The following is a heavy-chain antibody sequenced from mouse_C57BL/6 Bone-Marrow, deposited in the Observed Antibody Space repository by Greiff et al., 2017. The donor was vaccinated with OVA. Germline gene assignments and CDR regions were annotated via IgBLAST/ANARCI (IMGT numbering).Heavy chain of an antibody. CDR2: IYPGSGST. CDR3: ARKPGYDYVPYFDY. V-gene: IGHV1-55*01. J-gene: IGHJ2*01. D-gene: IGHD2-4*01. Sequence: QVQLQQPGAELVKPGASVKMSCKASGYTFTSYWITWVKQRPGQGLEWIGDIYPGSGSTNYNEKFKSKATLTVDTSSSTAYMQLSSLTSEDSAVYYCARKPGYDYVPYFDYWGQGTTRTVSS. CDR1: GYTFTSYW.